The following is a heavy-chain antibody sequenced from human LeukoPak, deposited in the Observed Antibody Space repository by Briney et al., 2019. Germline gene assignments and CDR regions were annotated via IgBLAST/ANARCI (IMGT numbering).Heavy chain of an antibody. D-gene: IGHD2-2*01. CDR2: ISSSSSYI. J-gene: IGHJ4*02. CDR3: ARRPLVPAATYYFDY. V-gene: IGHV3-21*01. CDR1: GFTFSSYS. Sequence: GGSLRLSCAASGFTFSSYSMNWVCQAPGKGLEWVSSISSSSSYIYYADSVKGRFTISRDNAKNSLYLQMNSLRAEDTAVYYCARRPLVPAATYYFDYWGQGTLVTVSS.